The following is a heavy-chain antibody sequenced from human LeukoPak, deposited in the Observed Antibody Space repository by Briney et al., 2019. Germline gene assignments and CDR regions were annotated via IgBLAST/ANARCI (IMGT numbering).Heavy chain of an antibody. CDR3: AVVPAFNYYYGIDV. CDR1: GFIVSSNY. J-gene: IGHJ6*02. D-gene: IGHD2-15*01. CDR2: IYSGGST. V-gene: IGHV3-53*01. Sequence: GGSLRLSCAASGFIVSSNYMSWVRQAPGKGLEWVSVIYSGGSTYYADSVKGRFTISRDNSKNTLYLQMNSLRAEDTAVYYCAVVPAFNYYYGIDVWGQGTTVTVSS.